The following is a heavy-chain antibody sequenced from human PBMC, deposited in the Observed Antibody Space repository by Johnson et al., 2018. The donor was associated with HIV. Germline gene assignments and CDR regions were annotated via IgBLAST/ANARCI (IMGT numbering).Heavy chain of an antibody. CDR2: ISSSGSTI. CDR3: ARDRDERWLLQPPRGAFDI. Sequence: QVLLVESGGGLVKPGGSLRLSCAASGFTFSDYYMSWIRQAPGKGLEWVSYISSSGSTIYYADSVKGRFTISRDNAKNSLYLQMNSLRAEDTAVYYCARDRDERWLLQPPRGAFDIWGQGTMVTVSS. V-gene: IGHV3-11*04. J-gene: IGHJ3*02. CDR1: GFTFSDYY. D-gene: IGHD3-22*01.